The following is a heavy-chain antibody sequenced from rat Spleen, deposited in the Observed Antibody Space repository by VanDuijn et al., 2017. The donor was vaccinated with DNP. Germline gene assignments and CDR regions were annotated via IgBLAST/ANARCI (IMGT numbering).Heavy chain of an antibody. V-gene: IGHV5-27*01. D-gene: IGHD1-12*02. CDR3: TTDYYDGNYYPGY. J-gene: IGHJ2*01. CDR2: ISTGGGDT. Sequence: EVQLVESGGDLVQPGRSLKLSCVASGFTFSDYYMAWFRQAPTKGLEWVASISTGGGDTYYRDSVKGRFSIFRDNTKNTLYLQMDSLGSEDTATYYCTTDYYDGNYYPGYWGQGVMVTVSS. CDR1: GFTFSDYY.